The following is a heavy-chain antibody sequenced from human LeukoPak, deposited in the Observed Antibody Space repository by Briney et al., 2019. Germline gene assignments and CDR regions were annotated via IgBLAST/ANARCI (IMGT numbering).Heavy chain of an antibody. CDR1: GGTFSKYA. D-gene: IGHD3-22*01. V-gene: IGHV1-69*01. J-gene: IGHJ4*02. Sequence: SVKVSCKASGGTFSKYAISWVRQAPGQGLEWMGGVIPLFGTANYAQKFQGRVTITADESTSTAYMELSSLRSEDTAVYYCARGPYYYDSSGYLLTGFDYWGQGTLVTVSS. CDR3: ARGPYYYDSSGYLLTGFDY. CDR2: VIPLFGTA.